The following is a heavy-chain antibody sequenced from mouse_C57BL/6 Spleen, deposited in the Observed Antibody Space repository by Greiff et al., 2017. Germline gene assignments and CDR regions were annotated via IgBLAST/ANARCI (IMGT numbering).Heavy chain of an antibody. CDR3: ARHEVGNYAMDY. D-gene: IGHD1-1*02. CDR2: FYPGSGSI. Sequence: QVQLKQSGAELVKPGASVKLSCKASGYTFTEYTIHWVKQRSGQGLEWIGRFYPGSGSIKYNEQFKDKATLTEDKSSSTVYMELSRLTAENSAVYLCARHEVGNYAMDYWGQGTTVTVCS. CDR1: GYTFTEYT. V-gene: IGHV1-62-2*01. J-gene: IGHJ4*01.